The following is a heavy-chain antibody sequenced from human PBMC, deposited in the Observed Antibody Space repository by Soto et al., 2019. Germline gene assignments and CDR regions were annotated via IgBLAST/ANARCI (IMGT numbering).Heavy chain of an antibody. Sequence: PSETLSLTCTVSDASISDYYWSWIRQPPGKGLQWIGYIYYSGTTRYNPSLKSRVAISLDTSKKQFSLKLSSVTAADTAVYYCASHDGATFHWGQGTLVTVSS. J-gene: IGHJ4*02. CDR1: DASISDYY. CDR2: IYYSGTT. D-gene: IGHD1-26*01. CDR3: ASHDGATFH. V-gene: IGHV4-59*08.